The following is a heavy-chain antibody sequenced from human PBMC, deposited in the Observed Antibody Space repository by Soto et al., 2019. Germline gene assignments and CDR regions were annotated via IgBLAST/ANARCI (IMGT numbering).Heavy chain of an antibody. D-gene: IGHD6-19*01. CDR3: ARDGKIAVAGAWDWFDP. CDR2: IWYDGSNK. J-gene: IGHJ5*02. V-gene: IGHV3-33*01. CDR1: GFTFSSYG. Sequence: QVQLVESGGGVVQPGRSLRLSCAASGFTFSSYGMHWVRQAPGKGLEWVAVIWYDGSNKYYADSVKGRFTISRDNSKNTRYLQMNSLRAEDTAVYYCARDGKIAVAGAWDWFDPWGQGTLVTVSS.